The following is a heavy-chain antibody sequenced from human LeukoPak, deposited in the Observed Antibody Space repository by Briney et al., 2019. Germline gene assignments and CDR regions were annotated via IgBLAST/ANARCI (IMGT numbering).Heavy chain of an antibody. V-gene: IGHV4-30-2*01. CDR1: GGSISSGGYS. CDR3: AREKDGPVDY. CDR2: IYHSGST. D-gene: IGHD3-10*01. Sequence: SETLSLTCAVSGGSISSGGYSWSWIRQPPGKGLEWIGYIYHSGSTYYNPSLKSRVTISVDRSKNQFSLKLSSVTAADTAVYYCAREKDGPVDYWGQGTLVTVSS. J-gene: IGHJ4*02.